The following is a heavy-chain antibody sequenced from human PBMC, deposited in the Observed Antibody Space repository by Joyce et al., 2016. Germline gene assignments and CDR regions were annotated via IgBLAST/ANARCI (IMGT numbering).Heavy chain of an antibody. J-gene: IGHJ4*02. CDR3: ARGRTLAD. CDR2: VSAGSDDT. V-gene: IGHV1-3*01. CDR1: GYIFSNND. Sequence: QVQLVQSGAAVTKPGASVKISCKVSGYIFSNNDIHWVRQAPGQTFEWMGRVSAGSDDTKYSQKFQGRLTFTRDTSATTAHMELSSLRSEDTALYYCARGRTLADWGQGTLVTVSS.